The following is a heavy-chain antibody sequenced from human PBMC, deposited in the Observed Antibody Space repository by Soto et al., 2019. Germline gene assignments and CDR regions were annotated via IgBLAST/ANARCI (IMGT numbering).Heavy chain of an antibody. V-gene: IGHV1-69*13. CDR1: GGTFSSYA. Sequence: SVKVSCKASGGTFSSYAISWVRQAPGQGLEWMGGIIPIFGTANYAQKFQGRVTITADESTSTAYMELSSLKVDDTAMYYCARAHSTGWHYLDYWGPGTLVTVSS. CDR2: IIPIFGTA. CDR3: ARAHSTGWHYLDY. D-gene: IGHD6-19*01. J-gene: IGHJ4*02.